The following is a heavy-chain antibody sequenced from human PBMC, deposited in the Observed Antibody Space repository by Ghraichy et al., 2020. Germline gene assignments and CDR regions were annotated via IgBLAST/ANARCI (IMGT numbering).Heavy chain of an antibody. V-gene: IGHV3-23*01. D-gene: IGHD3-22*01. CDR2: ISGSGGST. J-gene: IGHJ4*02. CDR3: AKEAGGYYDSSGYYGGTFDY. CDR1: GFTFSSYA. Sequence: LSLTCAASGFTFSSYAMSWVRQAPGKGLEWVSAISGSGGSTYYADSVKARFTISRDNSKNTLYLQMNSLRAEDTAVYYCAKEAGGYYDSSGYYGGTFDYWGQGTLVTVSS.